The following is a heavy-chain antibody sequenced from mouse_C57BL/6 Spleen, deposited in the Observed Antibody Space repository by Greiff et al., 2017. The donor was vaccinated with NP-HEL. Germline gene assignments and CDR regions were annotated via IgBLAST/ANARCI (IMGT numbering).Heavy chain of an antibody. J-gene: IGHJ3*01. CDR1: GFTFSSYG. D-gene: IGHD2-5*01. Sequence: EVHLVESGGDLVKPGGSLKLSCAASGFTFSSYGMSWVRQTPDKRLEWVATISSGGSYTYYPDSVKGRFTISRDNAKNTLYLQMSSLKSEDTAMYYCAIHLYYSNYTWFAYWGQGTLVTVSA. CDR3: AIHLYYSNYTWFAY. V-gene: IGHV5-6*01. CDR2: ISSGGSYT.